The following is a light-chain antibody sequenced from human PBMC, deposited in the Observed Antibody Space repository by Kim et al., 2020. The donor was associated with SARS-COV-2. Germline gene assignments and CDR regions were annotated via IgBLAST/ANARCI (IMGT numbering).Light chain of an antibody. CDR2: RNN. CDR3: AAWEESLSGRV. V-gene: IGLV1-47*01. CDR1: RTNIELKY. Sequence: GQRVIITCSGRRTNIELKYVNWDQQVPGTAPKVLKYRNNERPSGVADRCSGAKSGNTASLAIRGLRSEDEADYYWAAWEESLSGRVFGGGNELTVL. J-gene: IGLJ3*02.